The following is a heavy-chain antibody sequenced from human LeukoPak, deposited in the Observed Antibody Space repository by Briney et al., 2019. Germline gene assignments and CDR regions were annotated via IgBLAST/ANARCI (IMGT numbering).Heavy chain of an antibody. CDR3: ARGRAYYYDSSGYLKNWFDP. CDR2: IIPIFGTA. V-gene: IGHV1-69*13. Sequence: ASVKVSCKASGYTFTSYAISWVRQAPGQGLEWMEGIIPIFGTANYAQKFQGRVTITADESTSTAYMELSSLRSEDTAVYYCARGRAYYYDSSGYLKNWFDPWGQGTLVTVSS. D-gene: IGHD3-22*01. J-gene: IGHJ5*02. CDR1: GYTFTSYA.